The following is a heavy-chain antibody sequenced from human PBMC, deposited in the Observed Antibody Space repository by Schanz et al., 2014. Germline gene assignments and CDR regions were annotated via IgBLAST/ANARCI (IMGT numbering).Heavy chain of an antibody. J-gene: IGHJ4*02. CDR3: ARDLISSGWYG. V-gene: IGHV3-20*04. D-gene: IGHD6-19*01. CDR1: GFIFDYYG. Sequence: VQLVESGGGVVRPGGSLRLSCAASGFIFDYYGMSWVRQVPGKGLEWVSGINWNGGDTSYADSVKGRFTISRDNGKKSLYLQMNSLRVEDTAVYYCARDLISSGWYGWGQGTQVTVSS. CDR2: INWNGGDT.